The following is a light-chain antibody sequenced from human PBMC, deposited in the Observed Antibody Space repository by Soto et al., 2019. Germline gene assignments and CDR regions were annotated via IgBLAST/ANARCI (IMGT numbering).Light chain of an antibody. CDR3: KQYGGLPT. CDR2: GAS. Sequence: ETVLTHAPGTLYLSPWERATLSCMASQSVTSSYIAWYQQKSGQAPRLLLYGASSRATGIPDRFRGSGSGTDFTLTISRLEPEDFAVYYCKQYGGLPTCGQGTTGDIK. J-gene: IGKJ1*01. CDR1: QSVTSSY. V-gene: IGKV3-20*01.